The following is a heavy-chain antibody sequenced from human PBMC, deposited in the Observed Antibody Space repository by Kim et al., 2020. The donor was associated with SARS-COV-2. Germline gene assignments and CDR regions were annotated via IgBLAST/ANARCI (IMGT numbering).Heavy chain of an antibody. CDR3: ARGHGNGWRGDY. Sequence: GGSLRLSCAASGFTFSSYWMHWVRQAPGKGLVLISAINNGGTYTKYADSVKGRFTISRDNAKNTLYVQMNSLRVEDTALYYCARGHGNGWRGDYWGQGTLVTVSS. CDR2: INNGGTYT. CDR1: GFTFSSYW. V-gene: IGHV3-74*01. D-gene: IGHD6-19*01. J-gene: IGHJ4*02.